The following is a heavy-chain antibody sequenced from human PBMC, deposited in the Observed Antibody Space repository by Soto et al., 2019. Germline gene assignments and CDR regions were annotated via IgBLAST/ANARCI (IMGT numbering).Heavy chain of an antibody. CDR1: GFTFSSYG. CDR2: IWYDGSNK. V-gene: IGHV3-33*01. J-gene: IGHJ6*02. CDR3: ARGLRIAARPRLVGMDV. D-gene: IGHD6-6*01. Sequence: QVQLVESGGGVVQPGRSLRLSCAASGFTFSSYGMHWVRQAPGKGLEWVAVIWYDGSNKYYADSVKGRFTISRDNSKNTLYLQMNILRAEDTAVYYCARGLRIAARPRLVGMDVWGQGTTVTVSS.